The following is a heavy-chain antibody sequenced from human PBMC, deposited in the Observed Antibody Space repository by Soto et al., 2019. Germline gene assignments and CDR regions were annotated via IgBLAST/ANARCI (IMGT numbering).Heavy chain of an antibody. CDR1: GFTFSSYA. CDR2: IRGDGGNT. J-gene: IGHJ4*02. V-gene: IGHV3-23*01. D-gene: IGHD3-3*01. Sequence: EVQLLESGGGLVQQGGSLRLSCAASGFTFSSYAMSWVRHAPGKGLEWVSAIRGDGGNTYYADSVKGRFTISRDNSRNTLYLKMKILRVEDTVPYYCAKDQALYKFLSGFGTDTYSWVQGTLVTVSS. CDR3: AKDQALYKFLSGFGTDTYS.